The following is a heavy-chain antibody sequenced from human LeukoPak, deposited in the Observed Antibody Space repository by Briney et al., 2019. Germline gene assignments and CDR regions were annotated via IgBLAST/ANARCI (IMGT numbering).Heavy chain of an antibody. D-gene: IGHD6-6*01. J-gene: IGHJ4*02. CDR3: AKDFYGSSSSSGTAFGY. CDR2: IRYDGSNK. Sequence: GGSLRLSCAASGFTFNHYAMSWVRQAPGRGLEWVAFIRYDGSNKYYVDSVKGRFTISRDNSKNTLYLQMNSLRAEDTAVYYCAKDFYGSSSSSGTAFGYWGQGTLVTVSS. V-gene: IGHV3-30*02. CDR1: GFTFNHYA.